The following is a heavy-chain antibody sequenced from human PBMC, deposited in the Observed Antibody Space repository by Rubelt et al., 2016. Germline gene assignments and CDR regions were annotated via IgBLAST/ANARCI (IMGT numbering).Heavy chain of an antibody. V-gene: IGHV1-3*01. CDR3: AGGYCSGGSCYYFDY. Sequence: QVQLVQSGAEVKKPGASVKVTCKASGYTFTSYAMHWVRQAPGQRLEWMGWINAGNGNTKYSQKFQGRGALTRDTSASTAYMERSSLGSEDTAGYYCAGGYCSGGSCYYFDYWGQGTLVTVSS. CDR1: GYTFTSYA. D-gene: IGHD2-15*01. J-gene: IGHJ4*02. CDR2: INAGNGNT.